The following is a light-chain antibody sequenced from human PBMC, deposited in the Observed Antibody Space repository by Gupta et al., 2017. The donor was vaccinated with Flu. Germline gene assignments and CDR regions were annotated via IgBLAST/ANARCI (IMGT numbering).Light chain of an antibody. Sequence: ERATLSCMASQSVSSSYLAWYQQKPGQAPRLLIYGASSRATGIPDRFSGSGSGTDFTLTISRLEPEDFAVYYCQQYGSSPYTFGQGTKLEIK. CDR2: GAS. J-gene: IGKJ2*01. V-gene: IGKV3-20*01. CDR1: QSVSSSY. CDR3: QQYGSSPYT.